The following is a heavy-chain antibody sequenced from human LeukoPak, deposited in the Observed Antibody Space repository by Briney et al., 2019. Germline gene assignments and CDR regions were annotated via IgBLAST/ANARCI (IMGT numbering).Heavy chain of an antibody. V-gene: IGHV3-21*01. J-gene: IGHJ4*02. CDR1: GFTFSSSW. D-gene: IGHD3-22*01. CDR2: ISSSSSYI. CDR3: ARTYYYDSSGYYFDY. Sequence: GGSLRLSCATSGFTFSSSWMSWVRQAPGKGLEWVSSISSSSSYIYYADSVKGRFTISRDNAKNSLYLQMNSLRAEDTAVYYCARTYYYDSSGYYFDYWGQGTLVTVSS.